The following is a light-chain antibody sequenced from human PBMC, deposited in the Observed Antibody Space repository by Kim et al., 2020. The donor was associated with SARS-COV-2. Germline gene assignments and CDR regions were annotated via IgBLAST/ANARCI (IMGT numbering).Light chain of an antibody. CDR2: TNN. CDR3: AAWDDSLNGYVV. CDR1: NSNIGSNS. V-gene: IGLV1-44*01. Sequence: RVTISCSGSNSNIGSNSVNWYQQLPGTAPRLLIYTNNQRPSGVPDQISGSKSGTSASLAISGLQSEDEADYYCAAWDDSLNGYVVFGGGTQLTVL. J-gene: IGLJ2*01.